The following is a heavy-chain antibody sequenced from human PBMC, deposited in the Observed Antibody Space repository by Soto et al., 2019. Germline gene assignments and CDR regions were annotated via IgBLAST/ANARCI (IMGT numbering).Heavy chain of an antibody. J-gene: IGHJ4*02. CDR1: GGTFSSYA. Sequence: QVQLVQSGAEVKKPGSSVKVSCKASGGTFSSYAISWVRQAPGQGLEWMGGIIPIFGTANYAQKFQGRVTITADESTSTAYMELSSLRSEDTAVYYCARSTPRGYCGGDCYFDYWDQGTLVTVSS. CDR3: ARSTPRGYCGGDCYFDY. V-gene: IGHV1-69*01. D-gene: IGHD2-21*02. CDR2: IIPIFGTA.